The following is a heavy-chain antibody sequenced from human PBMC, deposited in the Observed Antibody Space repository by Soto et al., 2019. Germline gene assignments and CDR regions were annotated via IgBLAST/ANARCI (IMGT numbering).Heavy chain of an antibody. CDR1: GFTFGFNA. CDR2: ISAGGVST. J-gene: IGHJ4*02. V-gene: IGHV3-23*01. Sequence: QPGGSLRLSCAATGFTFGFNALSWVRQAPGKGLEWVSSISAGGVSTNYADSVRGRFTISRDNSKNTLYLQMNSLRAEDTAVYYCAKDRDDYSNPLHIWGQGTLVTVSS. CDR3: AKDRDDYSNPLHI. D-gene: IGHD4-4*01.